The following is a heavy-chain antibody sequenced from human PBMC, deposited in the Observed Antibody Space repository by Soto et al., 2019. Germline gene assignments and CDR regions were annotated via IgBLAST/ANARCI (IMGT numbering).Heavy chain of an antibody. CDR1: GGSFSGYY. CDR3: ARVAGGDDYYFDY. Sequence: LSLTCAVYGGSFSGYYWSWIRQPPGKGLEWIGEINHSGSTNNNPSLKSRVTISVDTSKNQFSLKLSSVTAADTAVYCCARVAGGDDYYFDYWGQGTLVTVSS. V-gene: IGHV4-34*01. D-gene: IGHD4-17*01. CDR2: INHSGST. J-gene: IGHJ4*02.